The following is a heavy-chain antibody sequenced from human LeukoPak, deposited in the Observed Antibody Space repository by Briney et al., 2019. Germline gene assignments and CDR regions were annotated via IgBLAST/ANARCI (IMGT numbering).Heavy chain of an antibody. Sequence: SETLSLTCTVSGGSISSYYWSWIRQPPGKGLEWIGYIYYSGSTNYNPSLKSRVTISVDTSKNQYSLKLSSVTAADTAVYYCARHYDFWSGYYKASGYYYYMDVWGKGTTVTVSS. J-gene: IGHJ6*03. CDR1: GGSISSYY. D-gene: IGHD3-3*01. V-gene: IGHV4-59*01. CDR3: ARHYDFWSGYYKASGYYYYMDV. CDR2: IYYSGST.